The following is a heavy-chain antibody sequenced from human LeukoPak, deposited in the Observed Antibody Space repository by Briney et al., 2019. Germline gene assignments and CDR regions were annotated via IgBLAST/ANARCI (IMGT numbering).Heavy chain of an antibody. CDR1: GGSISSYY. J-gene: IGHJ3*02. D-gene: IGHD3-16*01. CDR3: ARLMDAYYDYVWGSYPLHAFDI. V-gene: IGHV4-59*08. Sequence: PSETLSLTCTVSGGSISSYYWSWIRQPPGKGLEWIGYIYYSGSTNYSPSLKSRVTISVDTSKNQFSLKLSSVTAADTAVYYCARLMDAYYDYVWGSYPLHAFDIWGQGTMVTVSS. CDR2: IYYSGST.